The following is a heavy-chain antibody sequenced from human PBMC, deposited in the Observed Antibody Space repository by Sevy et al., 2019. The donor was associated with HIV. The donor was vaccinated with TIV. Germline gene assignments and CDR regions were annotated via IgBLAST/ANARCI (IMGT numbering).Heavy chain of an antibody. Sequence: GGSLRLSCAASGFTFSNYALSWVRQAPGKGLEWVSGFSGSGSITYDADSVKGRFAISRDNSKNTLYLEMNSLRVDDTAVYYCVKKWPPGPAKYYFDCWGQGTLVTVSS. V-gene: IGHV3-23*01. D-gene: IGHD2-2*01. CDR2: FSGSGSIT. J-gene: IGHJ4*02. CDR3: VKKWPPGPAKYYFDC. CDR1: GFTFSNYA.